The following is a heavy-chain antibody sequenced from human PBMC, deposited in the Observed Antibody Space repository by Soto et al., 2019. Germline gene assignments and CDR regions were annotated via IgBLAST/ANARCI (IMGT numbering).Heavy chain of an antibody. D-gene: IGHD6-13*01. CDR3: AKPSGLARTGIAPEY. CDR1: GFTFSNYA. J-gene: IGHJ4*02. V-gene: IGHV3-23*01. CDR2: ISVNGGVI. Sequence: GGSLRLSCATSGFTFSNYAMSWVRQAPGKGLEWVSTISVNGGVIYYADSVKGRFTISRDNSKNTLILQMNSLRVDDTAVYYCAKPSGLARTGIAPEYWSQGNMVIVSS.